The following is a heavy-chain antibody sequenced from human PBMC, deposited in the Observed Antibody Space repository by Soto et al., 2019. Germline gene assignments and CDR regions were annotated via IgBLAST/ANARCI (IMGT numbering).Heavy chain of an antibody. CDR3: ARERYCSSTSCPLSYYGMDV. CDR1: GGSVSSGSYY. D-gene: IGHD2-2*01. CDR2: IYYSGST. J-gene: IGHJ6*02. Sequence: SETLSLTCTVSGGSVSSGSYYWSWIRQPPGKGLEWIGYIYYSGSTNYKPSLKSRVTISVDTSKNQFSLKLSSVTAADTAVYYCARERYCSSTSCPLSYYGMDVWGQGTTVTVSS. V-gene: IGHV4-61*01.